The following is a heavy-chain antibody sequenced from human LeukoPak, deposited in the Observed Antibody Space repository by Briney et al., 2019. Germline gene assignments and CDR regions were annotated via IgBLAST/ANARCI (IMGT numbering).Heavy chain of an antibody. CDR2: TYYRSKWHN. CDR3: ARAVQGYYDRRGYYGDFYFDF. J-gene: IGHJ4*02. D-gene: IGHD3-22*01. Sequence: SQTLSLTCAISGDSVSNKNTAWNWIRQSPSRGLEWLGRTYYRSKWHNTYAASVKSRITINPDTSKNQFSLQLNSVTPEDTAVYYCARAVQGYYDRRGYYGDFYFDFWGQGTLVTVSS. CDR1: GDSVSNKNTA. V-gene: IGHV6-1*01.